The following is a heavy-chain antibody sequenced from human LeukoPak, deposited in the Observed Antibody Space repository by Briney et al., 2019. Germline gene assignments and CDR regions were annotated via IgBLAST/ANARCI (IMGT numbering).Heavy chain of an antibody. V-gene: IGHV3-23*01. CDR2: ISGSGGST. D-gene: IGHD3-22*01. CDR1: GFTFSSYA. CDR3: AKFTDSSGYFEIDY. J-gene: IGHJ4*02. Sequence: PGGSLRLSCAASGFTFSSYAMSWVRQAPGKGLEWVSAISGSGGSTYYADSVKGRFTISRDNSKNTLYLQVNSLRAEDTAVYYCAKFTDSSGYFEIDYWGQGTLVTVSS.